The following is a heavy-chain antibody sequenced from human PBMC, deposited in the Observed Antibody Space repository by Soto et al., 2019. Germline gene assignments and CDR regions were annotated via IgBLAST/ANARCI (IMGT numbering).Heavy chain of an antibody. CDR2: ISGSGGST. J-gene: IGHJ3*02. CDR1: GFTFRSYA. V-gene: IGHV3-23*01. Sequence: EVQLLESGGGLVQPGGSLRLSCAASGFTFRSYAMSWVRQAPGKGLEWVSAISGSGGSTYYADSVKGRFTISRDNSKNTLYLQMNSLRAEDTAVYYCAKSQGGGPDAFDIWGQGTMVTVSS. D-gene: IGHD3-16*01. CDR3: AKSQGGGPDAFDI.